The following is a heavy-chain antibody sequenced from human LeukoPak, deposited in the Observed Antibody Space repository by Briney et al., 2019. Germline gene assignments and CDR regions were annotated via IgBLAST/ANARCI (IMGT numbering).Heavy chain of an antibody. CDR2: ISAYNGNT. V-gene: IGHV1-18*01. D-gene: IGHD3-10*01. CDR1: GYTFTSYG. CDR3: ARGLWFGEPYYYYGMDV. Sequence: GASVKVSCKASGYTFTSYGISWVRQAPGQGLEWMGWISAYNGNTNYAQKLQGRVTMTTDTSTSTAYMELRSLRSDDTAVYYCARGLWFGEPYYYYGMDVWGQGTTVTVSS. J-gene: IGHJ6*02.